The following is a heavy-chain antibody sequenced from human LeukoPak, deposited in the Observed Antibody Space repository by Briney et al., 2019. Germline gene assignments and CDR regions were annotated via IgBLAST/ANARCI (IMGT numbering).Heavy chain of an antibody. CDR2: ISYDGRNE. V-gene: IGHV3-30*18. Sequence: PGSSLRLSCAASGFTFSSFGMHWVRQAPGKGLEWVAVISYDGRNEYYADSVKGRFTISRDNSKNTVYLQMNSLRPEDTAVYYCAKDRHTVTTFDYWGQGTLVTVSS. CDR3: AKDRHTVTTFDY. J-gene: IGHJ4*02. CDR1: GFTFSSFG. D-gene: IGHD4-11*01.